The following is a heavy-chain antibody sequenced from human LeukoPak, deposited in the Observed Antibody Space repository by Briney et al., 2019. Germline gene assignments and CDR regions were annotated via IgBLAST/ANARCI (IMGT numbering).Heavy chain of an antibody. V-gene: IGHV3-30*18. D-gene: IGHD6-19*01. J-gene: IGHJ3*01. CDR2: IPYDGSNK. CDR1: GFSFSSYG. Sequence: PGGSLRLSCAASGFSFSSYGMHWVRQAPGQGLEWVAVIPYDGSNKFYADSVKGRFTISRDNSKNTLYLQMNSLRAEDTAVYYCAKLGYSSGWYDFQIDAFDFWGQGTMVTVSS. CDR3: AKLGYSSGWYDFQIDAFDF.